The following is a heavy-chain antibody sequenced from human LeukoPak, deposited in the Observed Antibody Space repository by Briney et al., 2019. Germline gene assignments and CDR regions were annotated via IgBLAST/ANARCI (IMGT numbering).Heavy chain of an antibody. J-gene: IGHJ4*02. Sequence: SVNVSFKPSGRTYSRYAISSVRQAPGQALEWMGGIIPIFGTANYAQKFHGRVTNTADESTSTAYMELSSLRSEDTAVYYCASSSSSHYFFDYWGQGTLVTVS. V-gene: IGHV1-69*13. CDR2: IIPIFGTA. CDR3: ASSSSSHYFFDY. D-gene: IGHD6-6*01. CDR1: GRTYSRYA.